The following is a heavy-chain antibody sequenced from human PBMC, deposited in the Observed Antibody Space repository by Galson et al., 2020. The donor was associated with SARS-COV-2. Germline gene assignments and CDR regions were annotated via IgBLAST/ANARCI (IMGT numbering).Heavy chain of an antibody. J-gene: IGHJ4*02. Sequence: GGSLRLSCSGSGFDFSRHTLHWVRQAPGKGLEYFSSISPDAVNKYYNPSVRGRFTISRDNSKNTMYLQLSALRPDDTALYYCVKDDFADYIFTYWGQGTLVTVSS. CDR1: GFDFSRHT. D-gene: IGHD4-4*01. CDR3: VKDDFADYIFTY. CDR2: ISPDAVNK. V-gene: IGHV3-64D*08.